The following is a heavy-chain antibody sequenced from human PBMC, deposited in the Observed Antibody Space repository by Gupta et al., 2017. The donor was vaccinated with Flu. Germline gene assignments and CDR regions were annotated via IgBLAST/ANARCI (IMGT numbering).Heavy chain of an antibody. J-gene: IGHJ4*02. CDR3: ARLNPNSFGPRLDY. D-gene: IGHD3-3*01. Sequence: CSWIRQTPGKGLEWIGEVNHIGSTNYNPSLKSRVTISVDTSKHHLFLRQNSVTAADTAVYYCARLNPNSFGPRLDYWGQGALVTVSS. CDR2: VNHIGST. V-gene: IGHV4-34*01.